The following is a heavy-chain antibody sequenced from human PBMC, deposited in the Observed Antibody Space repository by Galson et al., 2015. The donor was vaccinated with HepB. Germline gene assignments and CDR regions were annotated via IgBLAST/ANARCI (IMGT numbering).Heavy chain of an antibody. CDR2: VYNSGST. CDR1: GGSISSDY. J-gene: IGHJ5*02. Sequence: ETLSLTCSVSGGSISSDYWSWIRQPPGKGLEWIGYVYNSGSTNYNSSLKSRVSILGDKSKNQFSLRLASVTAADTAVYYCAKGSLYDFWSPYNTRGVWFDPWGQGTLVTVSS. CDR3: AKGSLYDFWSPYNTRGVWFDP. D-gene: IGHD3-3*01. V-gene: IGHV4-59*01.